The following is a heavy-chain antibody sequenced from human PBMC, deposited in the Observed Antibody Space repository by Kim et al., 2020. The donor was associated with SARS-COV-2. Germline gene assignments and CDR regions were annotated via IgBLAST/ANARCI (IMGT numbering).Heavy chain of an antibody. V-gene: IGHV4-4*02. CDR3: ARVAGGVLTGYYTLDY. Sequence: SLKSRVTISVDKSKNQFSLKLSSVTAADTAVYYCARVAGGVLTGYYTLDYWGQGTLVTVSS. J-gene: IGHJ4*02. D-gene: IGHD3-9*01.